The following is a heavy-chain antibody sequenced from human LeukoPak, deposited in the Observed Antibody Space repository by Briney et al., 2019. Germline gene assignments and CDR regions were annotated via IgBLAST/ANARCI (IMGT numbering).Heavy chain of an antibody. J-gene: IGHJ4*02. CDR2: IYYSGST. CDR3: ARDGYYYGSTALY. V-gene: IGHV4-39*07. CDR1: GGSISSSSYY. D-gene: IGHD3-10*01. Sequence: SETLSLTCTVSGGSISSSSYYWGWIRQPPGKGLEWIGSIYYSGSTYYNPSLKSRVTISVDTSKNQFSLKLSSVTAADTAVYYCARDGYYYGSTALYWGQGTLVTVSS.